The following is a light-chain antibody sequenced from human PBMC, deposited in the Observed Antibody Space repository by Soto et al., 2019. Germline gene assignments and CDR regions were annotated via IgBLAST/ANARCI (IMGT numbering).Light chain of an antibody. J-gene: IGKJ5*01. CDR1: QSFRGL. CDR2: DAY. CDR3: QQRHRWPIT. Sequence: EVVLTQSPVTLSLSPGERATLSCRASQSFRGLLAWYKQKPGQAPRLLIYDAYNSATGIPPRFSGSGSGTDFTLTISSLEPEDSAVYYCQQRHRWPITFGQGTRLEIK. V-gene: IGKV3-11*01.